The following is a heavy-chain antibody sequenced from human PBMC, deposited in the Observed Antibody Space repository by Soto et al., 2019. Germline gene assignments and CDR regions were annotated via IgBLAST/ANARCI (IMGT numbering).Heavy chain of an antibody. V-gene: IGHV3-21*04. Sequence: GGSLRLSCAASGLTFSSYSMNWVRQAPGKGLEWVSSISSSSSYIYYADSVKGRFTISRDNAKNSLYLQMNSLRAEDTAVYYCARDMGPLQLVDFYYYGMDVWGQGTTVTVSS. CDR3: ARDMGPLQLVDFYYYGMDV. J-gene: IGHJ6*02. CDR1: GLTFSSYS. D-gene: IGHD6-6*01. CDR2: ISSSSSYI.